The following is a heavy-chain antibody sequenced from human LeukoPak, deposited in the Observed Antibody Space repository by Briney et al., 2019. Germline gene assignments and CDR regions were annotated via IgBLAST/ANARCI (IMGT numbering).Heavy chain of an antibody. Sequence: GGSLRLSCAASGFTFSSYAMSWVRQAPGKGLEWVSAISGSGGSTYYADSVKGRFTISRDNSKNTLYLQMNSLRAEDTAVYYCASGGSRGSGGYFDYWGQGTLVTVSS. CDR3: ASGGSRGSGGYFDY. J-gene: IGHJ4*02. CDR1: GFTFSSYA. CDR2: ISGSGGST. D-gene: IGHD2-15*01. V-gene: IGHV3-23*01.